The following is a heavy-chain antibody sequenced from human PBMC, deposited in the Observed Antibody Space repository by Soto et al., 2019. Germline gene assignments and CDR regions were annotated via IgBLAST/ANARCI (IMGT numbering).Heavy chain of an antibody. D-gene: IGHD2-8*01. V-gene: IGHV3-9*01. CDR3: AKDVRDLWWGGGYFEN. CDR1: GFTFDNYA. CDR2: ISWNSGTT. Sequence: EVQLVESGGDLVQPGRSLRLYCAASGFTFDNYAMHWVRQVPGKAPEWVSGISWNSGTTGYAHSVKGRFTISRYSARNSLYLQMHSLRPEDPALYYCAKDVRDLWWGGGYFENWGQGTPVTVSS. J-gene: IGHJ4*02.